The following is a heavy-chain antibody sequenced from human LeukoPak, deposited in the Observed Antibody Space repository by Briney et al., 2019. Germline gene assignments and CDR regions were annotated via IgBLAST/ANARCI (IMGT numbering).Heavy chain of an antibody. CDR2: IQYDRTNE. V-gene: IGHV3-30*02. D-gene: IGHD2-8*01. CDR3: AKDRCSNGIGCYYYYMEV. Sequence: PGGSLRLSCAASGFSVSTNYMIWVRQAPGKGLEWVAYIQYDRTNEQYAHSVKGRFRISRDNSNNILYLQMNSLRTEDTAVHYCAKDRCSNGIGCYYYYMEVWGKGTTVTISS. CDR1: GFSVSTNY. J-gene: IGHJ6*03.